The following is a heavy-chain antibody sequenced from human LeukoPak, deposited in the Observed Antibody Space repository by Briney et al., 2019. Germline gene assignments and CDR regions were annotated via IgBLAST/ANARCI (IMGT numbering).Heavy chain of an antibody. D-gene: IGHD5-12*01. Sequence: NSSETLSLTCTVSGGSISSSSYYWGWIRQPPGKGLEWIGSIYYSGSTYYNPSLKSRVTISVDTSKNQFSLKLSSVTAADTAVYYCARVDIVATIHFDYWGQGTLVTVSS. V-gene: IGHV4-39*07. CDR3: ARVDIVATIHFDY. J-gene: IGHJ4*02. CDR2: IYYSGST. CDR1: GGSISSSSYY.